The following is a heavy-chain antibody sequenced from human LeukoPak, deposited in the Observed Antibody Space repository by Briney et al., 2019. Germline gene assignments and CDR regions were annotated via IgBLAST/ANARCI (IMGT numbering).Heavy chain of an antibody. J-gene: IGHJ4*02. Sequence: ASVKVSCKASGYTFTSYGISWVRQAPGQGLEWRGWISAYNGKTNYAQKLQGRVTMTTDTSTSTAYMELRSLRSDDTAVYYCARGWRGGHTAMVTLFDYWGQGTLVTVSS. CDR1: GYTFTSYG. CDR2: ISAYNGKT. CDR3: ARGWRGGHTAMVTLFDY. D-gene: IGHD5-18*01. V-gene: IGHV1-18*04.